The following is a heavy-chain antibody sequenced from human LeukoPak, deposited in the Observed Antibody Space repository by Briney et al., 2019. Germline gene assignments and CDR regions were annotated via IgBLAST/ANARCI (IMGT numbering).Heavy chain of an antibody. J-gene: IGHJ6*03. D-gene: IGHD6-13*01. V-gene: IGHV1-2*04. CDR2: INPNSGGT. Sequence: ASVKVSCKASGYTFTGYYMHWVRQAPGQGLEWMGWINPNSGGTNYAQKFQGWVTMTRDTSISTAYMELSSLRSEDTAVYYCARGFRGGSSWLYYYYYMDVWGKGTTVTVSS. CDR1: GYTFTGYY. CDR3: ARGFRGGSSWLYYYYYMDV.